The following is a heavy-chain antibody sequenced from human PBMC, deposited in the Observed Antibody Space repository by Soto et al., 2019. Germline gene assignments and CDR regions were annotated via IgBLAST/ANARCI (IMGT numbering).Heavy chain of an antibody. J-gene: IGHJ4*02. CDR3: ALSVRDSSSFHRAYDY. V-gene: IGHV4-31*03. CDR1: GGSISSGGYY. CDR2: IYYSGST. D-gene: IGHD6-6*01. Sequence: SETLSLTCTVSGGSISSGGYYWSWIRQHPGKGLEWIGYIYYSGSTYYNPSLKSRVTISVDTSKNQFSLKLSSVTAADTAVYYCALSVRDSSSFHRAYDYGGQGTLATDPS.